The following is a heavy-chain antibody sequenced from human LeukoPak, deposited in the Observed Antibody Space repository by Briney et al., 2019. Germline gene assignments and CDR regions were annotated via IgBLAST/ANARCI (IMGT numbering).Heavy chain of an antibody. J-gene: IGHJ6*02. CDR3: ARGGGPASSGWYYYYYYGMDV. CDR2: IYYSGST. D-gene: IGHD6-19*01. CDR1: GGSFSTFY. V-gene: IGHV4-59*01. Sequence: SETLSLTCSVSGGSFSTFYWSWIRQPAGKGLEWIGYIYYSGSTNYNPSLKSRVTISVDTSKNQFSLKLSSVTAADTAVYYCARGGGPASSGWYYYYYYGMDVWGQGTTVTVSS.